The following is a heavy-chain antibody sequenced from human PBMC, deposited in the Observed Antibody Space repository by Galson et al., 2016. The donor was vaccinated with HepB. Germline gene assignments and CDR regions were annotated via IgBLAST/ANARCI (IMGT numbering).Heavy chain of an antibody. J-gene: IGHJ3*01. D-gene: IGHD3-3*01. V-gene: IGHV3-11*06. Sequence: SLRLSCAASGFTFSDSYMSWIRQAPGKGLEWVSYMSSSSSYTKYADSVKGRYTISRDNAKKSLYLRSNSLRAEDTAVYYCARGHRSVRETIDGFDLWGQGTMVTGSS. CDR3: ARGHRSVRETIDGFDL. CDR1: GFTFSDSY. CDR2: MSSSSSYT.